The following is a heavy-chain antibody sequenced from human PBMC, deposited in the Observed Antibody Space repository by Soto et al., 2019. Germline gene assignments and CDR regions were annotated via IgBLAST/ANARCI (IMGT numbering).Heavy chain of an antibody. J-gene: IGHJ6*03. CDR2: LTVTGDSA. CDR3: AKNGCSYPACYPYYYYVDV. CDR1: GFRLSDSA. V-gene: IGHV3-23*04. Sequence: VQLVESGGGVVQPGRSLRLSCAASGFRLSDSAVSWVRQAPGKGLEWVSSLTVTGDSAFYSDSVKGRFTISRDISKSTLYLQTNSLRAEDTAVYYCAKNGCSYPACYPYYYYVDVWGRGTTVTVSS. D-gene: IGHD2-15*01.